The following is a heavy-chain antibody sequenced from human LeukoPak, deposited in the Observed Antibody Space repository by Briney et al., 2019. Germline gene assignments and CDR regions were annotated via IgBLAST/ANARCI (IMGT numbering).Heavy chain of an antibody. CDR2: IIPILGIA. CDR3: AREWELLPFDY. J-gene: IGHJ4*02. Sequence: GASVKVSCKASGGTLSSYTISWVRQAPGQGLEWMGRIIPILGIANYAQKFQGRVTITADKSTSTAYMELSSLRSEDTAVYYCAREWELLPFDYWGQGTLVTVSS. CDR1: GGTLSSYT. V-gene: IGHV1-69*04. D-gene: IGHD1-26*01.